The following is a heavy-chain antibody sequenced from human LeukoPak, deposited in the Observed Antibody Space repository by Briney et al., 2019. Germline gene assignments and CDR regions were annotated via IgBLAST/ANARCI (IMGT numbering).Heavy chain of an antibody. D-gene: IGHD2-15*01. CDR1: GFIFSSYA. V-gene: IGHV3-23*01. J-gene: IGHJ4*02. CDR2: ISGSGGST. Sequence: PGGSLRLSCAASGFIFSSYAMSGVRQAPGKGLEWVSTISGSGGSTYYADSVKGRFTISRDNSKNTVYLQMNSLRAEDTAVYYFAKDRYCIIDGSHGDFDYWGQGTVVTVSS. CDR3: AKDRYCIIDGSHGDFDY.